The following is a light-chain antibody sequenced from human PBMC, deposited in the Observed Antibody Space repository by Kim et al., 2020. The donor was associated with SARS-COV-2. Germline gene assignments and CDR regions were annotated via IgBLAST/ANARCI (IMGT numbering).Light chain of an antibody. Sequence: VSPGQTASITCAGDKLGDKYACWYQQKPGQSPVLVIYQDTKRPSGIPERFSGSNSGNTATLTISGTQAMDEADYYCQAWDSSTVVFGGGTQLTVL. CDR3: QAWDSSTVV. CDR2: QDT. CDR1: KLGDKY. V-gene: IGLV3-1*01. J-gene: IGLJ2*01.